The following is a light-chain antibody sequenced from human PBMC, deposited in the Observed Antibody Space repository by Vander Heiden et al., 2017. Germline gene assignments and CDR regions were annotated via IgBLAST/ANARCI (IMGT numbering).Light chain of an antibody. CDR2: EVT. V-gene: IGLV2-23*02. CDR3: CSYAGSGTLGV. Sequence: SAPTHPASVSGSPGHSLTISCTGTSSDVGSYNFVSWYQQHPGKAPKLIISEVTKRPSGVSNRFSGSKSGNTASLTISGLQADDEADYYCCSYAGSGTLGVFGGGTKLTVL. J-gene: IGLJ2*01. CDR1: SSDVGSYNF.